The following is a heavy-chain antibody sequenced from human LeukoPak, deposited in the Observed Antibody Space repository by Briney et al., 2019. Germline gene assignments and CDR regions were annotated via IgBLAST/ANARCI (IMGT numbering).Heavy chain of an antibody. J-gene: IGHJ4*02. V-gene: IGHV4-59*08. Sequence: PSETLSLTCTVSGGSMTSYFWSWIRQPPGKGPEWIGYVYHSGSTSYNPSLKSRVSISEDTSKNQFSLKLSSVAAADTAVYYCARANPNWNPPDYWGQGTLVTVSS. CDR2: VYHSGST. D-gene: IGHD1-1*01. CDR3: ARANPNWNPPDY. CDR1: GGSMTSYF.